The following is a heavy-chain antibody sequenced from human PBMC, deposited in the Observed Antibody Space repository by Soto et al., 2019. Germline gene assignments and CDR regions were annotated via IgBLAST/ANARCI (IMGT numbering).Heavy chain of an antibody. J-gene: IGHJ3*02. CDR1: GYSFTSYW. CDR3: ARHDSHYDILTGYPMDAAFDI. CDR2: IDPSDSYT. Sequence: GESLEISCKGSGYSFTSYWISCVRQMPGKGLEWIGMIDPSDSYTNYSPSFQGHVTISADKSISTAYLQWSSLKASDTAMYYCARHDSHYDILTGYPMDAAFDIWDEETMVTVSS. V-gene: IGHV5-10-1*01. D-gene: IGHD3-9*01.